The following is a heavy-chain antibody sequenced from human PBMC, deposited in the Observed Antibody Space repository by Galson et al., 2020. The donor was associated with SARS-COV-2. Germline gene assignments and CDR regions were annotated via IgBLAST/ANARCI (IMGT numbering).Heavy chain of an antibody. J-gene: IGHJ4*02. CDR1: NGSISSGSYY. CDR3: ARGYYFRSDN. CDR2: IYTSGST. D-gene: IGHD3-22*01. V-gene: IGHV4-61*02. Sequence: SETLSLTCTVPNGSISSGSYYWSWIRQPAGKGLEWLGRIYTSGSTNYNPSLKSRVTISVDTSKNQFSLKLSSVTAADTAVYYCARGYYFRSDNWGQGTLVTVSS.